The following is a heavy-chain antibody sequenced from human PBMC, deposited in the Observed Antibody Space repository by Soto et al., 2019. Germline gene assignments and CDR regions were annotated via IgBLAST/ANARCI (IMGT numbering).Heavy chain of an antibody. CDR1: GVSFSSYT. CDR3: AKGPLVTAIRYFDY. CDR2: ISGSGAFT. V-gene: IGHV3-23*01. D-gene: IGHD2-21*02. Sequence: TGGSLRLSCAASGVSFSSYTMSWVRRAPGKGLEWVSGISGSGAFTYYADSVKGRFTISRDSSNNTLYLQMYNLRAEDTAVYYCAKGPLVTAIRYFDYWGQGTLVTVSS. J-gene: IGHJ4*02.